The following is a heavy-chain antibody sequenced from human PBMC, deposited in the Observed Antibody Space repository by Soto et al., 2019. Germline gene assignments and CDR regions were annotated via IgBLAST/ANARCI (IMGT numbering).Heavy chain of an antibody. CDR2: IYYSGST. CDR3: ARSYGDWAFDI. CDR1: GCSICSGCYY. J-gene: IGHJ3*02. V-gene: IGHV4-61*01. Sequence: PETLSLTCTVCGCSICSGCYYWSWIRQPPGKGLEWIGYIYYSGSTYYNPSLKSRVTISVDTSKNQFSLKLSSVTAADTAVYYCARSYGDWAFDIWGQGTMVTVSS. D-gene: IGHD4-17*01.